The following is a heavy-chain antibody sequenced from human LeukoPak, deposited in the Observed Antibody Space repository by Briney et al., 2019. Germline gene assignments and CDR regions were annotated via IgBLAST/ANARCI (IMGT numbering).Heavy chain of an antibody. J-gene: IGHJ6*02. CDR2: MNPNSGNT. Sequence: ASVKVSCKASGYTFTSYDINWVRQATGQGLEWMGWMNPNSGNTGYAQKFQGRVTMTRNTSISTAYMELSSLRSEDTAVYYCARAGYYDSSGYPLNYYYYGMVVWGQGTTVTVSS. D-gene: IGHD3-22*01. CDR3: ARAGYYDSSGYPLNYYYYGMVV. CDR1: GYTFTSYD. V-gene: IGHV1-8*01.